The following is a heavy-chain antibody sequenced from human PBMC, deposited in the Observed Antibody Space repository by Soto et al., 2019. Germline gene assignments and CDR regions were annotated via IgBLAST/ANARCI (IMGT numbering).Heavy chain of an antibody. CDR3: ARDEGDDDYYYGMDV. CDR2: IIPIFGTA. CDR1: GGTFSSYA. Sequence: ASVNVSCKASGGTFSSYAISWVRQAPGQGLEWMGGIIPIFGTANYAQKLQGRVTITADKATSTAYMELSSLRSEDTAVYYCARDEGDDDYYYGMDVGGQGTTVTVSS. D-gene: IGHD2-21*02. J-gene: IGHJ6*02. V-gene: IGHV1-69*06.